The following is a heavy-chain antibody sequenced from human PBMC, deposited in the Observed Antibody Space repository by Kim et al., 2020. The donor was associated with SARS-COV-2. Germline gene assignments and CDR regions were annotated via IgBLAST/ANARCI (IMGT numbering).Heavy chain of an antibody. Sequence: SYAQKFQGRVTMTRDTSTSTVYMELSSLRSEDTAVYYCVGIAVAGSYFDYWGQGTLVTVSS. V-gene: IGHV1-46*01. J-gene: IGHJ4*02. CDR3: VGIAVAGSYFDY. D-gene: IGHD6-19*01.